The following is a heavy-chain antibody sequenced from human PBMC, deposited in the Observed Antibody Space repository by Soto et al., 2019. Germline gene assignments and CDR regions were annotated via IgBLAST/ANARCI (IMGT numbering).Heavy chain of an antibody. CDR2: INAGNGNT. D-gene: IGHD5-12*01. J-gene: IGHJ4*02. Sequence: ASVKVSCKASGYTFTSYAMHWVRQAPGQRLEWMGWINAGNGNTKYSQKFQGRVTITRDTSASTAYMELSSLRSEDTAVYYCARDIVANTRQFSPSLDYWGQGTLVTVSS. CDR1: GYTFTSYA. CDR3: ARDIVANTRQFSPSLDY. V-gene: IGHV1-3*01.